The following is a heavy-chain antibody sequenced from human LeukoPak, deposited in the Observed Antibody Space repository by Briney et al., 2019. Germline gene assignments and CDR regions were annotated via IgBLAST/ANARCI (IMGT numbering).Heavy chain of an antibody. J-gene: IGHJ4*02. Sequence: GGSLRLSCGASGFTFRSYAMHWVRQAPGKGLEWVAIIAYDGRNKYYADSVKGRFTISRDNSKNTLYLQMNSLRTEDTAVYYCARSYGSESYYFDYWGQGALVTVSS. CDR1: GFTFRSYA. CDR2: IAYDGRNK. V-gene: IGHV3-30*04. CDR3: ARSYGSESYYFDY. D-gene: IGHD3-10*01.